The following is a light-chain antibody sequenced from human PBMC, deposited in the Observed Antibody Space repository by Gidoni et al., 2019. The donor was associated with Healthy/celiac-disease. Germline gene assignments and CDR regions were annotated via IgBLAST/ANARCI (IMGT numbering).Light chain of an antibody. CDR3: QQYGSSPIT. CDR2: GAS. J-gene: IGKJ5*01. Sequence: EIVLTQSPGTLSLSPGERATLSCRASQSVSSSYLAWYQQKPGQAPRLRIYGASSRATGIPDRFSGSGSGTDFTLTISRLEPEDFAVYYCQQYGSSPITFGHETRLEIK. CDR1: QSVSSSY. V-gene: IGKV3-20*01.